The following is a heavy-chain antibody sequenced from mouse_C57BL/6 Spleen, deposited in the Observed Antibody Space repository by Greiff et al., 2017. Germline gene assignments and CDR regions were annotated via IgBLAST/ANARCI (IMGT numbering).Heavy chain of an antibody. CDR2: INPNNGGT. CDR1: GYTFTDYY. Sequence: EVQLQQSGPELVKPGASVKISCKASGYTFTDYYMNWVKQSHGKSLEWIGDINPNNGGTSYNQKFKGKATLTVDKSSSTAYMELRSLTSEDSAVYYCARSSPTYYGSSDYAMDYWGQGTSVTVSS. D-gene: IGHD1-1*01. J-gene: IGHJ4*01. V-gene: IGHV1-26*01. CDR3: ARSSPTYYGSSDYAMDY.